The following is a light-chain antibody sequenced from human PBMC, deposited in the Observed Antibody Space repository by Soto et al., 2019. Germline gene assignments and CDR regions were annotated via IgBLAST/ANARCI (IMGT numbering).Light chain of an antibody. CDR2: KSS. J-gene: IGKJ2*03. CDR3: QQYNSYVYS. Sequence: DIQMTQSPSILSASVGYTVNITCRASQSVSTWLAWYQHKPGKAPKVMIYKSSTLQIGVPSRFSASGSGTELTLTISSLQPDDFATYYCQQYNSYVYSFGRGTKLES. V-gene: IGKV1-5*03. CDR1: QSVSTW.